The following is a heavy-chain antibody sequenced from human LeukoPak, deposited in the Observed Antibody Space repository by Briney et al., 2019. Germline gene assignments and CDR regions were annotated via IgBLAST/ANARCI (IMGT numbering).Heavy chain of an antibody. Sequence: ASVKVSCKASGYTFTSYAMNWVRQAPGQGLEWMGWINTNTGNPTYAQGFTGRFVFSLDTSVSTAYLQISSLKAEDTAVYYCARGRSVLWYSNAPAGYWGQGTLVTVSS. CDR3: ARGRSVLWYSNAPAGY. V-gene: IGHV7-4-1*02. J-gene: IGHJ4*02. CDR2: INTNTGNP. CDR1: GYTFTSYA. D-gene: IGHD3-16*01.